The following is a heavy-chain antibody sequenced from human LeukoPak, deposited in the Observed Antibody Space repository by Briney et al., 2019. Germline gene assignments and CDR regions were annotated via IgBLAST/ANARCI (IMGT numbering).Heavy chain of an antibody. D-gene: IGHD1-26*01. Sequence: GGSLRLSCAASGFTFSSYSMNWVRQAPGKGLEWVSYISSTSSTIYYADSVKGRFTLSRDNSKNTLYLQMNNLRADDTAIYYCAKVPWVGTITWGQGTLVIVSS. CDR3: AKVPWVGTIT. CDR1: GFTFSSYS. CDR2: ISSTSSTI. V-gene: IGHV3-48*01. J-gene: IGHJ4*02.